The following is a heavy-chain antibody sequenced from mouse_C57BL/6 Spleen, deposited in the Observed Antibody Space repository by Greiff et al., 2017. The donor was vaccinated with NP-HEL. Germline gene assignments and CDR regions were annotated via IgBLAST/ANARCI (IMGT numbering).Heavy chain of an antibody. CDR1: GFSFNTYA. V-gene: IGHV10-1*01. CDR2: IRSKSNNYAT. CDR3: VRHKDTTVVADFDY. J-gene: IGHJ2*01. Sequence: EVQLVESGGGLVQPKGSLKLSCAASGFSFNTYAMNWVRQAPGKGVEWVARIRSKSNNYATYYADSVKDRFTISRDDSESMLYLQMNNLKTEDTAMYYCVRHKDTTVVADFDYWGQGTTLTVSS. D-gene: IGHD1-1*01.